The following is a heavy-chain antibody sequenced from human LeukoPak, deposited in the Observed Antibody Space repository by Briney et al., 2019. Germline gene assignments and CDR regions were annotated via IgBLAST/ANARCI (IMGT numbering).Heavy chain of an antibody. V-gene: IGHV3-64D*09. CDR1: GFIFSSFG. CDR2: ISSNGGRT. J-gene: IGHJ4*02. CDR3: VKDRVHDSSSYYGYGY. D-gene: IGHD3-22*01. Sequence: PGGSLRLSYSASGFIFSSFGWHWVRQAPGKGLEYVSAISSNGGRTYYADSVKGRFTISRDNSKNTLYLQMSSLRAEDTAVYYCVKDRVHDSSSYYGYGYWGQGTLVTVSS.